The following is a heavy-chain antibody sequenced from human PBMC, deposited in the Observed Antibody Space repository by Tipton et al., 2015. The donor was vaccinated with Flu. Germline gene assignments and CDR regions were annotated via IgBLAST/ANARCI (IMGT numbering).Heavy chain of an antibody. J-gene: IGHJ4*02. V-gene: IGHV3-9*01. CDR3: AKDGGDIVLMVYAIGGGYFDY. D-gene: IGHD2-8*01. CDR1: GFTFDDYA. Sequence: SLRLSCAASGFTFDDYAMHWVRQAPGKGLEWVSGISWNSGSIGYADSVKGRFTISRDNAKNSLYLQMNSLRAEDTALYYCAKDGGDIVLMVYAIGGGYFDYWGQGTLVTVSS. CDR2: ISWNSGSI.